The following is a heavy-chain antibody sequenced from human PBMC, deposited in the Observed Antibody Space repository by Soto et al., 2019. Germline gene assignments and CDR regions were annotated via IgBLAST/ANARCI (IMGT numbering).Heavy chain of an antibody. CDR3: ARRASYDSSGYPPRGWFDP. J-gene: IGHJ5*02. Sequence: GESLKISCKGSGYSFTSYWISWVRQMPGKGLEWMGRIDPSDSYTNYSPSFQGHVTISADKSISTAYLQWSSLKASDTAMYYCARRASYDSSGYPPRGWFDPWGQGTLVTVSS. CDR2: IDPSDSYT. CDR1: GYSFTSYW. V-gene: IGHV5-10-1*01. D-gene: IGHD3-22*01.